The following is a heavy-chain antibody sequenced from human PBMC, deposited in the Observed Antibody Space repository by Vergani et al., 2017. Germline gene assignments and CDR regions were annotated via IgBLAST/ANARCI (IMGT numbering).Heavy chain of an antibody. CDR3: AKVCRSTSCPYGGGAFDV. D-gene: IGHD2-2*01. Sequence: QLLESGGGLIQPGGSLRLSCAASGFTFNSYAMTWVRQAPGEGLEGVSGINNNGGSTYYADSVKGRFTISRDDSKNTRYLQMTDLRAEDKATDYCAKVCRSTSCPYGGGAFDVWGHGTMVTVSS. CDR2: INNNGGST. V-gene: IGHV3-23*01. J-gene: IGHJ3*01. CDR1: GFTFNSYA.